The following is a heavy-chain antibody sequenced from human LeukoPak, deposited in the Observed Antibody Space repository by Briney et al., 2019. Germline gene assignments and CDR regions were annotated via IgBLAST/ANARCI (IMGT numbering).Heavy chain of an antibody. Sequence: SVKVSCKASGGTFSNYIINWVRQAPGQGLEWMGQIIPIIAIANYAQRFQGRVTITADRSTSSAYMELSSLRSEDTAVYYCATEPLEVGELDYDYQYYMDVWGKGTTVTVSS. V-gene: IGHV1-69*04. CDR2: IIPIIAIA. J-gene: IGHJ6*03. CDR1: GGTFSNYI. D-gene: IGHD1-1*01. CDR3: ATEPLEVGELDYDYQYYMDV.